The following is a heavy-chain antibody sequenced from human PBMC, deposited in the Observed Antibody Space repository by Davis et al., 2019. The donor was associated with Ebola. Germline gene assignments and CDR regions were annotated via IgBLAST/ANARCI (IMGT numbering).Heavy chain of an antibody. CDR1: GGTFSSFA. D-gene: IGHD3-3*01. CDR3: ARETFSILGVVPDY. J-gene: IGHJ4*02. Sequence: ASVKVSCKTSGGTFSSFAIGWVRQAPGQGLEWMGIINPSGGSTSYAQKFQGRVTMTRDTSTSTVYMELSSLRSEDTAVYYCARETFSILGVVPDYWGQGTLVTVSS. V-gene: IGHV1-46*01. CDR2: INPSGGST.